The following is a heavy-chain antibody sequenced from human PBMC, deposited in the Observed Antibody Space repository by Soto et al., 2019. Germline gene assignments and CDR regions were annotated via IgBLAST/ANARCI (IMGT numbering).Heavy chain of an antibody. J-gene: IGHJ6*02. CDR2: LYWDDDQ. CDR1: ELSLRTTGVG. Sequence: QVTLKESGPTLVKPTQTLTLTCTVSELSLRTTGVGVGWVRQPPGKALEWLALLYWDDDQRYSPSLRSRLTIAKDNSEKQVVLTMTNMDTVDTATYYCVQSRCGGDCLEIYSSHAYNGLDVWGQGTTVTVSS. V-gene: IGHV2-5*02. CDR3: VQSRCGGDCLEIYSSHAYNGLDV. D-gene: IGHD2-21*02.